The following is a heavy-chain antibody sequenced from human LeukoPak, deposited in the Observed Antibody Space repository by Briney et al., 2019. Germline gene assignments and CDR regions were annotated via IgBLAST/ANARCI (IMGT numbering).Heavy chain of an antibody. CDR1: GGSFSGYY. Sequence: SETLSLTCAVYGGSFSGYYWSWIRQPPGKGLEWIGEINHSGSTNYNPSLKSRVTISVDTSKNQFSLKLSSVTAADTAVYYCAKEEGFRGSYKASFDYWGQGTLVTVSS. CDR3: AKEEGFRGSYKASFDY. J-gene: IGHJ4*02. D-gene: IGHD1-26*01. V-gene: IGHV4-34*01. CDR2: INHSGST.